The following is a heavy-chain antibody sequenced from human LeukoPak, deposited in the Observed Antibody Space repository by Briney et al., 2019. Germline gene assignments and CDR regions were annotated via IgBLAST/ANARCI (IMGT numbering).Heavy chain of an antibody. D-gene: IGHD1-26*01. Sequence: PGGSLRLSCTVSGFTVGNNYMSWVRQAPGKGLEGVALMYSRGSSHYADSVRGRFTISRDSSKNTVYLQMNSLTAEDTAVYYCARGQIVGVQGDFWGQGTLVTVSS. CDR1: GFTVGNNY. CDR2: MYSRGSS. J-gene: IGHJ4*02. V-gene: IGHV3-66*02. CDR3: ARGQIVGVQGDF.